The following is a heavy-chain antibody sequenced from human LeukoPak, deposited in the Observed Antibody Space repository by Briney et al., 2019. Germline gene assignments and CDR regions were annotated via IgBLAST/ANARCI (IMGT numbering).Heavy chain of an antibody. D-gene: IGHD5-12*01. V-gene: IGHV1-69*04. CDR3: AREKVATRDTDY. CDR2: IIPILGIA. Sequence: ASVKVSCKASGGTFSSYAITWVRQAPGQGLEWMGRIIPILGIANYAQKFQGRVTITADTSTSTAYMELSSLRSEDTAVYYCAREKVATRDTDYWGQGTLVTVSS. CDR1: GGTFSSYA. J-gene: IGHJ4*02.